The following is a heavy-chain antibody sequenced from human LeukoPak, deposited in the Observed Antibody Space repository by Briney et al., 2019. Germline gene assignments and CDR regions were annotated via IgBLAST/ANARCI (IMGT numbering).Heavy chain of an antibody. CDR2: IYYIGST. D-gene: IGHD2-15*01. V-gene: IGHV4-39*01. Sequence: KPSETLSLTCTVSGGSISSYYWGWIRQPPGKGLEWIGTIYYIGSTYYNASLRSRVTISVDTSRNQFSLQLSYVTAADTALYYCARLPPYCTGGTCYRSYFDYWGQGTLVTVSS. J-gene: IGHJ4*02. CDR3: ARLPPYCTGGTCYRSYFDY. CDR1: GGSISSYY.